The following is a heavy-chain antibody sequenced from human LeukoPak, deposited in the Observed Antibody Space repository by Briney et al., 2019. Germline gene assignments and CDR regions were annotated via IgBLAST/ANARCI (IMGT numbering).Heavy chain of an antibody. Sequence: GSVKVSCKASGYTFTSYDINWVRQATGQGLEWMGWMNPNSGNTGYAQKFQGRVTMTRNTSISTAYMELSSLRSEDTAVYYCARGGPYCSSTSCPADYWGQGTLVTVSS. CDR3: ARGGPYCSSTSCPADY. CDR2: MNPNSGNT. CDR1: GYTFTSYD. D-gene: IGHD2-2*01. V-gene: IGHV1-8*01. J-gene: IGHJ4*02.